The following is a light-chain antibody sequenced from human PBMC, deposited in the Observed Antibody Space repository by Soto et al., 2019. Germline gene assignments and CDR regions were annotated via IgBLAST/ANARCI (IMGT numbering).Light chain of an antibody. Sequence: EIVMTQSPATLSVSPGERATLSCRTSQSVGSNLAWYQQKPGQAPRLLISDASNRATGIPARFSGSGSGTDFTLTISSLEPEDFAVYYCQHRMNWPWTFGQGTKVDIK. J-gene: IGKJ1*01. CDR1: QSVGSN. CDR3: QHRMNWPWT. CDR2: DAS. V-gene: IGKV3-11*01.